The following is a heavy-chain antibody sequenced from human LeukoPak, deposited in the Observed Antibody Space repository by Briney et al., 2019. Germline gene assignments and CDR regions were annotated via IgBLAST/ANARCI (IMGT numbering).Heavy chain of an antibody. CDR3: ARHFYGSGTYYHFDY. CDR2: ISPYNGNT. V-gene: IGHV1-18*01. J-gene: IGHJ4*02. D-gene: IGHD3-10*01. CDR1: GYTFTSYG. Sequence: ASVKVSCKASGYTFTSYGISWARQAPGQGPEWMGWISPYNGNTNYAQKLQGRATMTTDTSTSTAYMELRSLRSDDTAVYYCARHFYGSGTYYHFDYWGQGTLVTVSS.